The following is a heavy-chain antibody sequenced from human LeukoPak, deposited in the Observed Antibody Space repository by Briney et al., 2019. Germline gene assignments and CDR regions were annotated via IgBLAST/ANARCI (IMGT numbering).Heavy chain of an antibody. D-gene: IGHD6-6*01. CDR2: MNPNSGNT. J-gene: IGHJ4*02. Sequence: ASVKVSCKASGYTFTSYDINWVRQATGQGLEWMGWMNPNSGNTGYAQKFQGRVTMTRNTSISTAYMELSSLRSEDTAVYYCARSIAARRGRARGYYFDYWGQGTLVTVSS. V-gene: IGHV1-8*01. CDR3: ARSIAARRGRARGYYFDY. CDR1: GYTFTSYD.